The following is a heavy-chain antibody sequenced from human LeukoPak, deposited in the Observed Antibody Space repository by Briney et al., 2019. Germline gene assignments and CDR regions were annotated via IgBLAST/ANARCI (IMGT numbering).Heavy chain of an antibody. CDR3: ARETYCAADCYSGFDF. D-gene: IGHD2-21*02. CDR1: GYTFTGYY. J-gene: IGHJ4*02. V-gene: IGHV1-2*02. Sequence: ASVKVSCKASGYTFTGYYLHWVRQAPGQGLEWMGCVNPNSGDTNYAQKFQGSVTMTRDTSISTAYMELSRLRSDDTAVYYCARETYCAADCYSGFDFWGQGTLVTVSS. CDR2: VNPNSGDT.